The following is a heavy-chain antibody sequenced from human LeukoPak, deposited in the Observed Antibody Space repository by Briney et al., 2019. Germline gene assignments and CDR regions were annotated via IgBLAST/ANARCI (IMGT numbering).Heavy chain of an antibody. CDR1: RFTFRSYE. D-gene: IGHD3-22*01. Sequence: PRGTLRLSCADSRFTFRSYEMNWVRQAPRKGLEWVSYISSSGSTIYYADSVKGRFTISRDNAKNSLYLQMNSLRAEDTAVYYCARGALYCYDSSGYSPPDYWGQGTLVTVSS. V-gene: IGHV3-48*03. CDR2: ISSSGSTI. J-gene: IGHJ4*02. CDR3: ARGALYCYDSSGYSPPDY.